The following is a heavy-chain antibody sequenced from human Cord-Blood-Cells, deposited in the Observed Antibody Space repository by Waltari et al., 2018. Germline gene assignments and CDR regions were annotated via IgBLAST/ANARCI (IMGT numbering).Heavy chain of an antibody. V-gene: IGHV3-53*01. D-gene: IGHD6-13*01. Sequence: EVQLVESGGGLIQPGGSLRLSCAASGFTVSSNYMSWVRQAPGKGLEWVSVIYSGGSTYYADYVTGRFTSSRDTSKSTLYLQMNSLRAEDTAVYYCATPGIAAAGTLYYFDYWGQGTLVTVSS. J-gene: IGHJ4*02. CDR1: GFTVSSNY. CDR2: IYSGGST. CDR3: ATPGIAAAGTLYYFDY.